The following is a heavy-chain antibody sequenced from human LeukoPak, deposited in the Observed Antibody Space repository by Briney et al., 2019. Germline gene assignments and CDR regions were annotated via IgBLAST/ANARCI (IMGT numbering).Heavy chain of an antibody. Sequence: PSETLSLTCAVYGGSFSGYYWSWIRQPPGKGLEWIGEINHSGSTNYNPSLKSRVTISVDTSKNQFSLKLSSVTAADTAVYYCARLYSDYDTPFALAKDAFDIWGQGTMVTVSS. CDR2: INHSGST. CDR1: GGSFSGYY. CDR3: ARLYSDYDTPFALAKDAFDI. J-gene: IGHJ3*02. D-gene: IGHD5-12*01. V-gene: IGHV4-34*01.